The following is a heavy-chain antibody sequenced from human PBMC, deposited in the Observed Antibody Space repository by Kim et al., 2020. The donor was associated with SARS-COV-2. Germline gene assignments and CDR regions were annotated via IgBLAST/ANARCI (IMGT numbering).Heavy chain of an antibody. J-gene: IGHJ5*02. D-gene: IGHD2-2*01. Sequence: GGSLRLSCAASGLTFRNYGTHWVRQAPGKGLEWVADISYDGTIQYYGDSVEGRFTISRDNSKNTLYLQMNSLRVEDTAVYYCAKGPIAVVPGGKMWLDPWGQGTLVTVSS. CDR1: GLTFRNYG. CDR3: AKGPIAVVPGGKMWLDP. CDR2: ISYDGTIQ. V-gene: IGHV3-30*18.